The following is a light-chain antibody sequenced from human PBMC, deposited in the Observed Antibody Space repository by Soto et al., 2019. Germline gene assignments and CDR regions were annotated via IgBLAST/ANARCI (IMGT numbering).Light chain of an antibody. CDR1: QSVSSSY. J-gene: IGKJ1*01. CDR3: LHHGSSLWT. Sequence: VLTQSPATLSVSPGESATLSCRASQSVSSSYLAWYQQKPGQAPRLLIYGASSRATGIPDRFSGSGSGTDFTLTISRLEPEDFAMYYCLHHGSSLWTFGQGTKVDIK. V-gene: IGKV3-20*01. CDR2: GAS.